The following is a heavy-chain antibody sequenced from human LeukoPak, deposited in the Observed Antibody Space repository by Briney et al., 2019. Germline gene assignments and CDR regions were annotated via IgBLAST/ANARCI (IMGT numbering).Heavy chain of an antibody. V-gene: IGHV4-39*07. Sequence: SETLSLTCTVSGGSISSSSYYWGWIRQPPGKGLEWIGGIYYSGSTNYNPSLKSRVTISVDTSKNQFSLKLSSVTAADTAVYYRARTRTWYWDAFDIWGQGTMVTVSS. CDR3: ARTRTWYWDAFDI. CDR1: GGSISSSSYY. J-gene: IGHJ3*02. CDR2: IYYSGST. D-gene: IGHD2-8*02.